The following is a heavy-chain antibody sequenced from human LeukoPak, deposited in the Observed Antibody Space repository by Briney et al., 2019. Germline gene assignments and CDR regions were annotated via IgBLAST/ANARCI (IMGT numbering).Heavy chain of an antibody. CDR3: ARDFRGSYSH. Sequence: EASVKVSCKASGYTFTSYYMHWVRQTPGQGLEWMGIINPSGGSTSYAQKFQGRVTMTRDTSTSTAYMELSRLTSDDTAVYYCARDFRGSYSHWGQGTQVTVSS. CDR1: GYTFTSYY. J-gene: IGHJ4*02. D-gene: IGHD2-21*01. V-gene: IGHV1-46*01. CDR2: INPSGGST.